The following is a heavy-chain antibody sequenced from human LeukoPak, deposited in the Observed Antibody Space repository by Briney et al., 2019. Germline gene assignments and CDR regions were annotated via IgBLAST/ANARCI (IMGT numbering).Heavy chain of an antibody. CDR2: INPSGGST. CDR3: AREYYYGSGSKTSVSYFDY. J-gene: IGHJ4*02. Sequence: ASVKVSCKASGYTFTSYYMHWVRQAPGQGLEWMGIINPSGGSTSYAQKFQGRVTMTRDASTSTVYMELSSLRSEDTAVYYCAREYYYGSGSKTSVSYFDYWGQGTLVTVSS. CDR1: GYTFTSYY. V-gene: IGHV1-46*01. D-gene: IGHD3-10*01.